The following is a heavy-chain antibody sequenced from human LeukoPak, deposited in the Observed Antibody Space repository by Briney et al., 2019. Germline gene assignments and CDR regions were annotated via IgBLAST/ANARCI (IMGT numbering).Heavy chain of an antibody. CDR2: IIPILRIA. CDR3: ARSKRDYYDSSGSAPFGY. J-gene: IGHJ4*02. V-gene: IGHV1-69*04. CDR1: GGTSSSYA. D-gene: IGHD3-22*01. Sequence: GASVTVSCKASGGTSSSYAISWVGQAPGQGLEWMGRIIPILRIANYAQKFQGRVTITADKSTSTAYMELSSLRSEDTAVYYCARSKRDYYDSSGSAPFGYSGQGTLVTASS.